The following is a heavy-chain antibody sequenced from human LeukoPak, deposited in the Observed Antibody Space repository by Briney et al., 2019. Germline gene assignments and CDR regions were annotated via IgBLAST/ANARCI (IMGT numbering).Heavy chain of an antibody. CDR2: IKEDGSEI. CDR1: GFSFGNYA. CDR3: VTDQTGRHPYFFDY. V-gene: IGHV3-7*01. D-gene: IGHD3-10*01. Sequence: GGSLRLSCAASGFSFGNYAMGWVRQAPGKGLEWVANIKEDGSEIYYVDAVKGRFSISRDNAKTSLYLQMNNLSVADTAVYYCVTDQTGRHPYFFDYWGQGTLVTVSS. J-gene: IGHJ4*02.